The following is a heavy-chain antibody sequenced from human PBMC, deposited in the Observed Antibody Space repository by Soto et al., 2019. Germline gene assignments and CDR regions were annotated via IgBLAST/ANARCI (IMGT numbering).Heavy chain of an antibody. J-gene: IGHJ4*02. D-gene: IGHD6-19*01. CDR1: GYTFTSYG. V-gene: IGHV1-18*01. CDR2: ISAYNGNT. Sequence: QVQLVQSGAEVKKPGASVKVSCKASGYTFTSYGISWVRQAPGQGLEWMGWISAYNGNTNYAQKLQGRVTMTTDTATSTAYMELRSLRSDDTAVYYCARAPEGSGWSILPFFDYWGQGTLVTVSS. CDR3: ARAPEGSGWSILPFFDY.